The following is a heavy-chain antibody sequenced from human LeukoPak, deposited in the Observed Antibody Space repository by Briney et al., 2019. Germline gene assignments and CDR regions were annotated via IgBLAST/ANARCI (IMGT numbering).Heavy chain of an antibody. CDR2: IRYDGSNK. CDR3: AKDRYYGSGSPPAA. Sequence: GGSLRLSCAASGFTFSSYGMHWVRQAPGKGLEWVAFIRYDGSNKYYADYVKGRFTISRDNSKNTLYLQMNSLRAEDTAVYYCAKDRYYGSGSPPAAWGQGTMVTVSS. J-gene: IGHJ3*01. V-gene: IGHV3-30*02. D-gene: IGHD3-10*01. CDR1: GFTFSSYG.